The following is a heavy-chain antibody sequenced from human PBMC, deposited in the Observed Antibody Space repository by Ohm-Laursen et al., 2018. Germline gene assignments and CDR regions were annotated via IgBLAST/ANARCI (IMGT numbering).Heavy chain of an antibody. D-gene: IGHD3-22*01. V-gene: IGHV1-2*02. CDR2: INPNSGGT. Sequence: SVKVSCKASGYTFTGYYMHWVRQAPGQGLEWMGWINPNSGGTNYAQKFQGRVTMTRDTSISTAYMELSRLRSDDTAVYYCAREQKGYYYDSSGYSDPWGQGTLVTVSS. J-gene: IGHJ5*02. CDR3: AREQKGYYYDSSGYSDP. CDR1: GYTFTGYY.